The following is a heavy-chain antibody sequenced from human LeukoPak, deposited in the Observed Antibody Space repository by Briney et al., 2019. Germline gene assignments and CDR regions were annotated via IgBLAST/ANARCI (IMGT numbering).Heavy chain of an antibody. CDR2: INHSGIT. CDR1: GGSSSGYY. CDR3: ARRYCSGGSFYSEDK. D-gene: IGHD2-15*01. V-gene: IGHV4-34*01. Sequence: SETLSLTCAVYGGSSSGYYWSWIRQPPGKGLEWIGEINHSGITNYNPSLKSRVIISVDTSKNQFSLKLSSVTAADTAVYYCARRYCSGGSFYSEDKWGQGTLVTVSS. J-gene: IGHJ4*02.